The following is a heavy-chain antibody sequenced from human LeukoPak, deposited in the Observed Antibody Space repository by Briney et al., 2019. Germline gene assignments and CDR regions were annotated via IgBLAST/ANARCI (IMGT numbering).Heavy chain of an antibody. D-gene: IGHD6-19*01. Sequence: GGSLRLSCAASGFTFSSYAMHWVRQAPGKGLEYVSAISSNGGSTYYANSVKGRFTISRDNSKNTLYLQMGSLRAEDMAVCYCARVAKYSSGWYNYWGQGTLVTVSS. CDR2: ISSNGGST. J-gene: IGHJ4*02. CDR3: ARVAKYSSGWYNY. CDR1: GFTFSSYA. V-gene: IGHV3-64*01.